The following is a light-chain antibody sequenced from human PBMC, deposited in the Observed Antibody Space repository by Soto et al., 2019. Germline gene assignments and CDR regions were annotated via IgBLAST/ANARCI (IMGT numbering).Light chain of an antibody. Sequence: DVQMTQSPSSLSASVGDRVTITCRASQNISNYLNWYQQKPGTAPKLLIFGASSLQSGVPSRFSGSGSGTDFTLTISSLQPEDFATYYRQQSYTTPITFGQGTKVDI. V-gene: IGKV1-39*01. CDR2: GAS. CDR1: QNISNY. CDR3: QQSYTTPIT. J-gene: IGKJ1*01.